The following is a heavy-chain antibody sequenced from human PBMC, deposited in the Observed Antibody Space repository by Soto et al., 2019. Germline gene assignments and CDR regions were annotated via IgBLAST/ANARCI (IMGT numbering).Heavy chain of an antibody. D-gene: IGHD3-3*01. CDR1: GGTFSSYA. J-gene: IGHJ6*02. Sequence: ASVKVSCKASGGTFSSYAISWVRQAPGQGLEWMGGIIPIFGTANYAQKFQGRVTITADESTSTAYMELSSLRSEDTAVYYCARDQRFLEWLRPYGMDVWGQGTTVTVSS. V-gene: IGHV1-69*13. CDR3: ARDQRFLEWLRPYGMDV. CDR2: IIPIFGTA.